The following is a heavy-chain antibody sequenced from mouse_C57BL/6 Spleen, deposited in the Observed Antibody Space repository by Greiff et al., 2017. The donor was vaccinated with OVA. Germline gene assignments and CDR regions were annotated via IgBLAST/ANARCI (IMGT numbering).Heavy chain of an antibody. CDR3: ARSDYGSSSFAY. V-gene: IGHV3-1*01. CDR2: ISYSGST. CDR1: GYSITSGYD. D-gene: IGHD1-1*01. Sequence: EVKLMESGPGMVKPSQSLSLTCTVTGYSITSGYDWHWIRHFPGNKLEWMGYISYSGSTNYNPSLKSRISITHDTSKNHFFLKLNSVTTEDTATYYCARSDYGSSSFAYWGQGTLVTVSA. J-gene: IGHJ3*01.